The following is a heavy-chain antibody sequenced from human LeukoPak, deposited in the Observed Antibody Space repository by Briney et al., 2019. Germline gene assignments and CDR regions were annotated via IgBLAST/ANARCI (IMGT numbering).Heavy chain of an antibody. CDR2: INPNSGNA. CDR3: ARALAWGGSSYSYYYMDV. V-gene: IGHV1-8*01. Sequence: ASVKVSCKASGYTFSDYDINWVRPATGQRLEWMVWINPNSGNAGYAQKFQGRVTMTRNTSISTAYMELSSLRSEDTAVYYCARALAWGGSSYSYYYMDVWDKGTTVTVSS. J-gene: IGHJ6*03. CDR1: GYTFSDYD. D-gene: IGHD1-26*01.